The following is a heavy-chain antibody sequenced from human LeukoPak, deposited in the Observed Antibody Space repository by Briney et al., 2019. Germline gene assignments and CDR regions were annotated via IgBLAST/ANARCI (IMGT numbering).Heavy chain of an antibody. CDR3: ARALRFGGSGGMDV. D-gene: IGHD3-10*01. CDR2: INAGNGNT. Sequence: ATVKVSCKASGYTFTSYAMHWVRQAPGQRLEWMGWINAGNGNTKYSQKFQGRVTITADKSTSTAYMELSSLRSEDTAVYYCARALRFGGSGGMDVWGQGTTVTVS. CDR1: GYTFTSYA. V-gene: IGHV1-3*01. J-gene: IGHJ6*02.